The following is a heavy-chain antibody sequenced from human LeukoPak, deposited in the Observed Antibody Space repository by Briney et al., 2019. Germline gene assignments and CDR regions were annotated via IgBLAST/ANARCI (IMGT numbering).Heavy chain of an antibody. D-gene: IGHD3-10*01. CDR3: ARVILVRGVIHYYYYGMDV. CDR2: FDPEDGET. V-gene: IGHV1-24*01. CDR1: GYTLTELS. Sequence: GASVKVSCKVSGYTLTELSMHWVRQAPGKGLEWMGGFDPEDGETIYAQKFQGRVTTTEDTSTDTAYMELSSLRSEDTAVYYCARVILVRGVIHYYYYGMDVWGQGTTVTVSS. J-gene: IGHJ6*02.